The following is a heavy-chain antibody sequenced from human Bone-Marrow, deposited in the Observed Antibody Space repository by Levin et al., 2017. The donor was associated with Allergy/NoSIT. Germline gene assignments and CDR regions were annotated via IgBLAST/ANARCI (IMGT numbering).Heavy chain of an antibody. V-gene: IGHV3-9*01. CDR3: AKSGTYSSSSGAFDI. J-gene: IGHJ3*02. D-gene: IGHD6-6*01. CDR2: ISWRSGDI. Sequence: GGSLRLSCAASGFTFGDYAMHWVRQAPGKALEWVSGISWRSGDIAYADSVKGRFTISRDNAKNSLYLQMNGLRVNDTASYYCAKSGTYSSSSGAFDIWGQGTRVPVSS. CDR1: GFTFGDYA.